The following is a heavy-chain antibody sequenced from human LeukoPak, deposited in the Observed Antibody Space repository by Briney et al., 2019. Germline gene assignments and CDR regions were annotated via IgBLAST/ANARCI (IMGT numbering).Heavy chain of an antibody. V-gene: IGHV3-33*01. CDR1: GFTFSSYG. Sequence: GGSLRLSCAASGFTFSSYGMHWVRQAPGKGLEWVAVIWYDGSNKYYADSVKGRFTISRDNSKNTLYLQMNSLRAEDTAVYYCAREGYYYDSSGSAFDIWGQGTMVTVSS. CDR2: IWYDGSNK. J-gene: IGHJ3*02. CDR3: AREGYYYDSSGSAFDI. D-gene: IGHD3-22*01.